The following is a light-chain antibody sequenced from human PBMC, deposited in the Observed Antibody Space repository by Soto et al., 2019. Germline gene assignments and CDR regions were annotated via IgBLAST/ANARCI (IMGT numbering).Light chain of an antibody. CDR3: SSSTRQSTYV. V-gene: IGLV2-14*03. CDR1: SSDVGAYKY. Sequence: QSVLTQPASVSGSPGQSITISCTGTSSDVGAYKYVSWFQQYPGKVPKLIIYEVNDRPSGVSNRFSASKSGNTASLTISGIQAEEEADYYCSSSTRQSTYVFGTGTKLTVL. J-gene: IGLJ1*01. CDR2: EVN.